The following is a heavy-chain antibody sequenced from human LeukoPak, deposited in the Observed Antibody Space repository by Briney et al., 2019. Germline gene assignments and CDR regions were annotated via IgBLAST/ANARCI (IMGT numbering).Heavy chain of an antibody. V-gene: IGHV3-74*01. J-gene: IGHJ4*02. D-gene: IGHD5-12*01. CDR1: GFTLSNYW. CDR3: ARTAYSDYSLGF. CDR2: ISSDGSST. Sequence: GGSLRLSCAASGFTLSNYWMHWVRQAPGKGLVWVSRISSDGSSTSYADSVKGRFTISRDNAKNTLYLQMNSLRAEDTAVYYCARTAYSDYSLGFWGQGTLVTVSS.